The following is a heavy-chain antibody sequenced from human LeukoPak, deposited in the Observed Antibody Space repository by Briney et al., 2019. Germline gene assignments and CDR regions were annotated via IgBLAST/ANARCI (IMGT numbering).Heavy chain of an antibody. Sequence: PGGSLRLSCAASGFTFSSYSMNWVRQAPGKGLEWVSYISSSSSTIYYADSVKGRFTISRDNAKNSLYLQMNSLRDEDTAVYYCARDPPPVDYYDSSGYYHAFDIWGQGTMVTVSS. CDR3: ARDPPPVDYYDSSGYYHAFDI. CDR2: ISSSSSTI. CDR1: GFTFSSYS. D-gene: IGHD3-22*01. V-gene: IGHV3-48*02. J-gene: IGHJ3*02.